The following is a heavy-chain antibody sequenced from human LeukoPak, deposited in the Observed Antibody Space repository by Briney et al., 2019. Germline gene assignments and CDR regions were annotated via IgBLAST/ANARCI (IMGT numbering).Heavy chain of an antibody. CDR1: GYTFTSYG. CDR2: IIPIFGTA. J-gene: IGHJ4*02. D-gene: IGHD1-1*01. CDR3: ARDRTYYFDY. V-gene: IGHV1-69*05. Sequence: RASVKVSCKASGYTFTSYGISWVRQAPGQGLEWMGGIIPIFGTANYAQKFQGRVTITTDESTSTAYMELSSLRSEDTAVYYCARDRTYYFDYWGQGTLVTVSS.